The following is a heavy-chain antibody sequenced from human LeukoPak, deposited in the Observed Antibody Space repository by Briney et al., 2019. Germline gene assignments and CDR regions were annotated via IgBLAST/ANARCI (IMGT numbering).Heavy chain of an antibody. J-gene: IGHJ2*01. CDR3: ARDLYYYDNWYFDL. D-gene: IGHD3-22*01. Sequence: ASVKVSCKAPGYTFTSYGISWVRQAPGQGLEWMGWISAYNGNTNYAQKLQGRVTMTTDTSTSTAYMELRSLRSDDTAVYYCARDLYYYDNWYFDLWGRGTLVTVSS. CDR2: ISAYNGNT. V-gene: IGHV1-18*01. CDR1: GYTFTSYG.